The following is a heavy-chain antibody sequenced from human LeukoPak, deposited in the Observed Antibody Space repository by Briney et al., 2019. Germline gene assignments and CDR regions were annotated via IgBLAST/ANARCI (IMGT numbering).Heavy chain of an antibody. CDR1: GFTFSTFG. D-gene: IGHD5-18*01. V-gene: IGHV3-21*06. CDR2: ISGSSSSI. Sequence: GGSLRLSCAASGFTFSTFGMNWVRQAPGKGLEWVSSISGSSSSIYYADSVKGRFTISRDNVKNSLYLQMNSLRAEDTAVYYCARGGYSYDYWGQGTLVTVSS. J-gene: IGHJ4*02. CDR3: ARGGYSYDY.